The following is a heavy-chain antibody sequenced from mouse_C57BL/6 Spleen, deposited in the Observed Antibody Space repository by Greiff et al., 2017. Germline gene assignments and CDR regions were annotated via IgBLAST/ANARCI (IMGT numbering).Heavy chain of an antibody. Sequence: EVKLVESGGGLVKPGGSLKLSCAASGFTFSSYTMSWVRQTPEKRLEWVATISGGGGNTYYPDSVKGRFTISRDNAKNTLYLQMSSLRSEDTALYYCANIYDGYWGFAYWGQGTLVTVSA. CDR1: GFTFSSYT. V-gene: IGHV5-9*01. J-gene: IGHJ3*01. D-gene: IGHD2-3*01. CDR2: ISGGGGNT. CDR3: ANIYDGYWGFAY.